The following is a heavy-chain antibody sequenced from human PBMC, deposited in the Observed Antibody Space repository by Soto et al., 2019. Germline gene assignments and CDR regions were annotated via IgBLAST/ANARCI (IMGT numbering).Heavy chain of an antibody. CDR2: IYHSGST. D-gene: IGHD6-19*01. J-gene: IGHJ4*02. V-gene: IGHV4-31*03. CDR3: ARFNSRSGTEYFDY. CDR1: GGSITSGGIY. Sequence: QVKLQESGPGLVQPAQTLSLSCTVSGGSITSGGIYWSWLRQHPRQGLEWIGYIYHSGSTTYNPSLTSRVTISVDTSNNQFSLTVTSLTVADTAVYYCARFNSRSGTEYFDYWGQGTLVTVSS.